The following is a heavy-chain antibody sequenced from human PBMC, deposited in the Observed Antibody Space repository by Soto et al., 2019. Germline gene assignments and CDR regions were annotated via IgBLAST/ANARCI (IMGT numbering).Heavy chain of an antibody. J-gene: IGHJ4*02. Sequence: QVQLQQWGAGLLKPSETLSLTCAVYGGSFSGYYWSWIRQPPGKGLEWIGEINHSGSTNYNPSLKSRVTKSVDPSKNQFSLKLSSVTAADTAVYYCARGPIFWRPPGKFDYWGQGTLVTVSS. CDR2: INHSGST. CDR3: ARGPIFWRPPGKFDY. D-gene: IGHD3-3*01. V-gene: IGHV4-34*01. CDR1: GGSFSGYY.